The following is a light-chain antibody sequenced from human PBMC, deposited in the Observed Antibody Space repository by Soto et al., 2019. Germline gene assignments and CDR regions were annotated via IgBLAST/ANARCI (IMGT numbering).Light chain of an antibody. J-gene: IGLJ1*01. V-gene: IGLV2-8*01. Sequence: QSALTQPPSASGSPGQSVTISCTGTSSDVGTYNFVSWYQQHPGKAPKLMVYEVSMRPSGVPDRFSGSKSGNTASLTVSGLQAEDEADYFCSSYADTNSYVFGTGTKVTVL. CDR3: SSYADTNSYV. CDR2: EVS. CDR1: SSDVGTYNF.